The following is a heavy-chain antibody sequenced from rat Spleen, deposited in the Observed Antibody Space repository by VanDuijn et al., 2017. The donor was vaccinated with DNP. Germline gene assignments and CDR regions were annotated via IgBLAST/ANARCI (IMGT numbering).Heavy chain of an antibody. CDR2: ISTSGSRT. CDR1: GFTFSDYY. Sequence: EVQLVESGGGLVQPGRSLKLSCAASGFTFSDYYMAWVRQAPTKGLEWVATISTSGSRTYYPDSVKGRFTISRDNAESSLYLQMNGLKSDDTATYYCARGGNNYATWFAYWGQGTLVTVSS. V-gene: IGHV5-25*01. J-gene: IGHJ3*01. D-gene: IGHD1-10*01. CDR3: ARGGNNYATWFAY.